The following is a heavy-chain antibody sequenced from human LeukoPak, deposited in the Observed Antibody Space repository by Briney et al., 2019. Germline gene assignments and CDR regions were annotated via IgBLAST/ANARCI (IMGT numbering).Heavy chain of an antibody. V-gene: IGHV3-23*01. CDR2: ISGSGGST. CDR1: GLTFSSYW. D-gene: IGHD6-19*01. Sequence: GGSLRLSCAASGLTFSSYWMSWVRQAPGKGLEWVSAISGSGGSTYYADSVKGRFTISRDNSKNTLYLQMNSLRAEDTAVYYCAKDQRAVAGLDWFDPWGQGTLVTVSS. J-gene: IGHJ5*02. CDR3: AKDQRAVAGLDWFDP.